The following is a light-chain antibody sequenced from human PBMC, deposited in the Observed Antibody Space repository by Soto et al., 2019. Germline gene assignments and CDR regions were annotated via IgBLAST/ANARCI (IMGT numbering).Light chain of an antibody. J-gene: IGKJ1*01. CDR1: QSISSW. Sequence: DMKMTQSPSTLSASVGDRVTITCRASQSISSWLAWYQQKPGKAPKLLIYDASSLESGVPSRFSGSGSGTEFTLTISSLQPDDFATYYCQLYNSYSPTFGQGTKVDI. CDR2: DAS. CDR3: QLYNSYSPT. V-gene: IGKV1-5*01.